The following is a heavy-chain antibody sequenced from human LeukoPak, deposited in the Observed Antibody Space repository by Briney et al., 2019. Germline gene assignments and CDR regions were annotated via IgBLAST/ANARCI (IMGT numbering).Heavy chain of an antibody. Sequence: PGGSLRLSCGASGFTFSRYWMSWVRQAPGKGLEWVANIKQDGSEKHYVDSVKGRFTISRDNAENSLFLQVNNLRAEDTAIYYCVNYDTTTGQSDYWGQGTLVTVSS. D-gene: IGHD1-26*01. CDR1: GFTFSRYW. CDR2: IKQDGSEK. J-gene: IGHJ4*02. V-gene: IGHV3-7*01. CDR3: VNYDTTTGQSDY.